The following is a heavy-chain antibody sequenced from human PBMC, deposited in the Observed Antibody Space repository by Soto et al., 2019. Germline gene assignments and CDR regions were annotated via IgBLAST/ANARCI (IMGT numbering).Heavy chain of an antibody. V-gene: IGHV3-30*01. Sequence: GGSLRLSCAASGFTFISYAMRWVSQAPGKGLEWVAVISYDGSNKYYADSVKGRFTISRDNSKNTLYLQMNSLRAEDTAVYYCARDRDIVVVVAATPGYFDYWGQGTLVTVSS. D-gene: IGHD2-15*01. J-gene: IGHJ4*02. CDR3: ARDRDIVVVVAATPGYFDY. CDR1: GFTFISYA. CDR2: ISYDGSNK.